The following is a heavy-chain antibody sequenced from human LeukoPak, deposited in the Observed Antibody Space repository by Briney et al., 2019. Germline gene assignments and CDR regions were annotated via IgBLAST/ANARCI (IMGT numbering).Heavy chain of an antibody. CDR3: ASLRSGSGTFYNDY. CDR2: ITSTSRTI. V-gene: IGHV3-69-1*01. D-gene: IGHD3-10*01. CDR1: GFNFNDYS. Sequence: PGGSLRLSCEVSGFNFNDYSMHWVRQAPGKGLEWVASITSTSRTIFYADSVQGRFIISRDNAKKTVSLEMNSLRAEDTAVYYCASLRSGSGTFYNDYWGQGTLVTVSS. J-gene: IGHJ4*02.